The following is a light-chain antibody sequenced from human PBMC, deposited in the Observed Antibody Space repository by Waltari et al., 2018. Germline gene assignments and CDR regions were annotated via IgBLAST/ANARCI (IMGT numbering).Light chain of an antibody. Sequence: QSVLTQPPSASGTPGQRVTISCSGSSSNIGSHTVAWYEQFPGMAPRLLIYSNNERPSGVPDRFSGSKSGSSASLTISGLHFEDEADYYCATWDDSLNGRVFGGGTKLTVL. CDR2: SNN. CDR3: ATWDDSLNGRV. V-gene: IGLV1-44*01. J-gene: IGLJ3*02. CDR1: SSNIGSHT.